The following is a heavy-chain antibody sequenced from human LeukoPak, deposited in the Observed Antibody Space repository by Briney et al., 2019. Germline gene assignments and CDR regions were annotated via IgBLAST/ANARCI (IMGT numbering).Heavy chain of an antibody. Sequence: PSETLSLTCAVSGGSISSSNWWSWVRQPPGKGLEWIGEIYHNGNTNYNPSLKSRVTISVDKSNNEFSLNLISVTAADTAVYYCAREVPGQLASRLFDYWGQGTLVTVSS. CDR2: IYHNGNT. D-gene: IGHD6-13*01. V-gene: IGHV4-4*02. CDR1: GGSISSSNW. CDR3: AREVPGQLASRLFDY. J-gene: IGHJ4*02.